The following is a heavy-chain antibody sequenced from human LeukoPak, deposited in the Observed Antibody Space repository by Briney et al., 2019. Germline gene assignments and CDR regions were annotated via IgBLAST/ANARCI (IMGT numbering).Heavy chain of an antibody. Sequence: GGSLRLSCAASGFTFIKYWMLWVRQAPGKGLEIVSRINTDGTVTTYADSVKGRFTVSRGNADNTMFLQMNSVRDEDTAVYYCATKQWLAPPPDSWGQGTPVTVSS. CDR1: GFTFIKYW. CDR3: ATKQWLAPPPDS. D-gene: IGHD6-19*01. V-gene: IGHV3-74*01. CDR2: INTDGTVT. J-gene: IGHJ4*02.